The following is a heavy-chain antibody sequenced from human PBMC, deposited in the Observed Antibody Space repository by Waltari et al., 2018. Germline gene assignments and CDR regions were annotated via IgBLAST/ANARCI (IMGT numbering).Heavy chain of an antibody. Sequence: EVQLVESGGGLVQPGGSLRLSCAASGFTFSSYWMSWVRQAPGKGLEWVANIKQDGSEKYYVDSVKGRFTISRDNAKNSLYLQMNSLRAEDTAVYYCASDGSGSYFDYWGQGTLVTVSS. D-gene: IGHD3-10*01. V-gene: IGHV3-7*03. J-gene: IGHJ4*02. CDR1: GFTFSSYW. CDR3: ASDGSGSYFDY. CDR2: IKQDGSEK.